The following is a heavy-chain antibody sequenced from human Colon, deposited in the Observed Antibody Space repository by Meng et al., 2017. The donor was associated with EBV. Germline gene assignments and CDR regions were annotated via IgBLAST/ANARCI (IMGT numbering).Heavy chain of an antibody. Sequence: QVQLQESGPGLVKPSGTLSLTCDVSGGSIRNDQWWSWVRQAPGKGLEWIGEIYHSGRTNYNPSLRGRVTISLDKSKNQFSLTLRSVTAADTAVYYCARDPYATGWAGWGQGTLVTVSS. CDR1: GGSIRNDQW. V-gene: IGHV4-4*02. J-gene: IGHJ4*02. CDR3: ARDPYATGWAG. CDR2: IYHSGRT. D-gene: IGHD6-19*01.